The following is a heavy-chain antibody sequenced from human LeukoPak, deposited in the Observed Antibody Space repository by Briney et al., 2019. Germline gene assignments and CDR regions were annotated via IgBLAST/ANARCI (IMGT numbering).Heavy chain of an antibody. V-gene: IGHV3-23*01. CDR1: GFTFSSYA. D-gene: IGHD6-19*01. Sequence: GWSLRLSCAASGFTFSSYAMSWVRQAPGKGLEWVSAISGSGGSTYYADSVKGRFTISRDNSKNTLYLQMNSLRAEDTALYYCAKDRQKAVAGTAYFQHWGQGTLVTVSS. CDR3: AKDRQKAVAGTAYFQH. J-gene: IGHJ1*01. CDR2: ISGSGGST.